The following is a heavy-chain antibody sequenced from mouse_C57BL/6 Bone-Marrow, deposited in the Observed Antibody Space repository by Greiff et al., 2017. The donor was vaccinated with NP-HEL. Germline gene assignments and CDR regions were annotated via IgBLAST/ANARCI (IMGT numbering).Heavy chain of an antibody. D-gene: IGHD1-1*01. CDR1: GYTFTTYW. Sequence: VPVKQPGAELVQPGASVTLSCKASGYTFTTYWMQWVKQRPGQGLEWIGEIAPSDSYTNYTPTFQGKATLTVDTSSSTAYMQLSSLTSEESAVHYCARKAYYGRSYEFAYWGQGTLVTVSA. CDR3: ARKAYYGRSYEFAY. J-gene: IGHJ3*01. V-gene: IGHV1-50*01. CDR2: IAPSDSYT.